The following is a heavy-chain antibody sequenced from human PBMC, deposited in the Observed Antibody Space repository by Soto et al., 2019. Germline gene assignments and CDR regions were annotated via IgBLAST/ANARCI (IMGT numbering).Heavy chain of an antibody. J-gene: IGHJ6*02. CDR1: GYTFTSYA. CDR3: ASVDGSTSRGGYYYGMDV. V-gene: IGHV1-3*01. CDR2: ISAYNGNT. Sequence: GASVKVSCKASGYTFTSYALHWVRQAPGQRLEWMGWISAYNGNTNYAQKLQGRVTITADKSTSTAYMELSSLRSEDTAVYYCASVDGSTSRGGYYYGMDVWGQGTTVTVSS. D-gene: IGHD2-2*01.